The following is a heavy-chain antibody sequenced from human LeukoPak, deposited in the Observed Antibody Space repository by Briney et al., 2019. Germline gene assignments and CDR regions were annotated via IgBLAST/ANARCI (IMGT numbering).Heavy chain of an antibody. D-gene: IGHD3-10*01. CDR3: ARDQDYGSGSYYRPLHY. CDR2: ISWDVGTT. CDR1: GFTFDDYT. V-gene: IGHV3-43*01. J-gene: IGHJ4*02. Sequence: GGSLRLSCVASGFTFDDYTRHWVRQAPGRGLGWVSLISWDVGTTYYADSVKDRFTISRDNAKNPLYLQMNSLRAEDTAVYYCARDQDYGSGSYYRPLHYWGQGTLVTVSS.